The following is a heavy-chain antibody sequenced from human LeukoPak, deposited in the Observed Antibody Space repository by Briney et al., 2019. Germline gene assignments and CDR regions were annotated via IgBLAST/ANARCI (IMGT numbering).Heavy chain of an antibody. CDR3: AKVDSGSCYGSFDY. CDR2: IWYDGSNK. Sequence: GGSLRLSCAASGFTFSSYGMHWVREAPGKGLEWVAVIWYDGSNKYYADSVKGRFTISRDNSKNTLYLQMNSLRAEDTAVYYCAKVDSGSCYGSFDYWGQGILVTVYS. D-gene: IGHD1-26*01. CDR1: GFTFSSYG. J-gene: IGHJ4*02. V-gene: IGHV3-33*06.